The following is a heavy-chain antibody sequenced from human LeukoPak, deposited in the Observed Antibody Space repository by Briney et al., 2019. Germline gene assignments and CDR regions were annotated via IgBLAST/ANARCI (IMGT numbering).Heavy chain of an antibody. D-gene: IGHD2-15*01. J-gene: IGHJ4*02. CDR2: ISGSGDST. CDR1: GFTFSSYA. Sequence: PGGSLRLSCAASGFTFSSYAMSWVRQAPGKGLEWVSAISGSGDSTNYADSVKGRFTISRDNSKNTLYLQMNSLRAEDTAVYYCAKAGAVVVVVAKFFDYWGQGTPVTVSS. V-gene: IGHV3-23*01. CDR3: AKAGAVVVVVAKFFDY.